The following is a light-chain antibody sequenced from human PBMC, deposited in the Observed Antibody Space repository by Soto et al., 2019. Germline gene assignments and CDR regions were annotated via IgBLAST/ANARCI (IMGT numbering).Light chain of an antibody. Sequence: QSVLTQPPSVSGAPGQRVTISCTGSSSNIGAGYDVHWYQQLPGTAPKLLIYGNSNRPSGVPDRFSGSKSGTSASLAITGVQAEDDADYYCQSYDSSLSGGVFGAGTKLTVL. CDR3: QSYDSSLSGGV. CDR2: GNS. J-gene: IGLJ1*01. CDR1: SSNIGAGYD. V-gene: IGLV1-40*01.